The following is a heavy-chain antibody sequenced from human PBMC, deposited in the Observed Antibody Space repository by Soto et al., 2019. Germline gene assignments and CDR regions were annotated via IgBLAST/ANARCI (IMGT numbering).Heavy chain of an antibody. V-gene: IGHV3-23*01. D-gene: IGHD6-13*01. CDR2: ISGSGGST. J-gene: IGHJ4*02. Sequence: PGGSLRLSCAASGFTFSSYSMSWVRQAPRKGLEWISAISGSGGSTYYADSVKGRFTISRDNSKNKLYLQMNSLRAEYTAVYYCAKENGYSSSWFEFDYWGQGTLVTVSS. CDR3: AKENGYSSSWFEFDY. CDR1: GFTFSSYS.